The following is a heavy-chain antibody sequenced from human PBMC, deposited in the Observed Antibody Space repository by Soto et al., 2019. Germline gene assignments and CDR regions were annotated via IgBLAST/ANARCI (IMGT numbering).Heavy chain of an antibody. CDR1: GFSLSSYW. V-gene: IGHV3-7*01. Sequence: EVQLVESGGRLVQPGGSLRLSCAASGFSLSSYWMSWVRQAPGKGLEWVANMNQDGSESDYVGSVKGRFTFTRDNAKNSLYLQMNSLRAEDTAVYYCARLSTSAGRRDLACWGQGTLVTVSS. CDR3: ARLSTSAGRRDLAC. CDR2: MNQDGSES. J-gene: IGHJ4*02.